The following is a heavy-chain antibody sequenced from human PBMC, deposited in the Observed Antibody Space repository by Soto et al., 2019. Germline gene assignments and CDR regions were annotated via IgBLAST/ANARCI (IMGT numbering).Heavy chain of an antibody. CDR2: IYHSGST. CDR3: ARGQNYYGSGSYHYYYYGMDV. J-gene: IGHJ6*02. Sequence: SETLSLTCAVSGGSISSSNWWSWVRQPPGKGLEWIGEIYHSGSTNYNPSLMSRVTISVDKSKNQFSLKLSSVTAADTAVYYCARGQNYYGSGSYHYYYYGMDVWGQGTTVTVSS. V-gene: IGHV4-4*02. CDR1: GGSISSSNW. D-gene: IGHD3-10*01.